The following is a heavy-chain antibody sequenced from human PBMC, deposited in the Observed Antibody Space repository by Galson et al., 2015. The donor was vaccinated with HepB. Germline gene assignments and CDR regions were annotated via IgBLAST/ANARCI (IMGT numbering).Heavy chain of an antibody. J-gene: IGHJ6*02. CDR1: EFILSMYW. CDR2: IKEDGSEK. CDR3: ARVKRGEWYSFYYHGMDV. Sequence: SLRLSCAASEFILSMYWMNWVRQAPGEGLEWVANIKEDGSEKNYVDTVKGRFTISRDNAKNPLYLQMNSLRAEDTAIYYCARVKRGEWYSFYYHGMDVWGQGTTVTVSS. V-gene: IGHV3-7*05. D-gene: IGHD3-10*01.